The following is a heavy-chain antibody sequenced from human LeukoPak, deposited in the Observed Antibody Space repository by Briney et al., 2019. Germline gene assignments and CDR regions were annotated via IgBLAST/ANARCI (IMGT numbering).Heavy chain of an antibody. CDR1: GYTFTAHY. Sequence: ASVKVSCKASGYTFTAHYIHWVRQAPGQGFEWMGWINPNSGGPNYAQKFQGRVTMTRDTSISTAYMELSRLRSDDTAVYYCARGDYDYVWGSYRDDYWGQGTLVTVSP. J-gene: IGHJ4*02. V-gene: IGHV1-2*02. CDR2: INPNSGGP. CDR3: ARGDYDYVWGSYRDDY. D-gene: IGHD3-16*02.